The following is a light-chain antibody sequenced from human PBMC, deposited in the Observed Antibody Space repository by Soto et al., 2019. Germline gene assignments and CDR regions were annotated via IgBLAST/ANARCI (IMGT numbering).Light chain of an antibody. CDR2: EVN. Sequence: QSVLTQPASVSGSPGQSITISCTGTSSDVGAYNYVSWYQQHPGKAPKLMISEVNNRPSGVSDRFSGSKSGNTASLTIPGLQDEDEADYYCSSYTSTSTRVFGTGTKVTVL. J-gene: IGLJ1*01. CDR1: SSDVGAYNY. V-gene: IGLV2-14*01. CDR3: SSYTSTSTRV.